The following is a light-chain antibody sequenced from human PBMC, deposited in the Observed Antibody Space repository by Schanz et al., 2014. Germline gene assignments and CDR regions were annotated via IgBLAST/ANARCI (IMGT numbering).Light chain of an antibody. CDR3: SSYTSRSTSV. Sequence: QSALTQPASVSGSPGQSITISCTGTASDIGGYDYVSWLQQHPGKAPKVVIYGVSNRPSGVSHRFSGSKSANTASLTISGLQAEDEADYYCSSYTSRSTSVFGTGTKLTVL. V-gene: IGLV2-14*03. CDR2: GVS. CDR1: ASDIGGYDY. J-gene: IGLJ1*01.